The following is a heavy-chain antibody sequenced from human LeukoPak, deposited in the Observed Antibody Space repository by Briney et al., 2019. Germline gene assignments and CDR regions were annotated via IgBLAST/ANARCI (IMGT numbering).Heavy chain of an antibody. D-gene: IGHD1-14*01. CDR1: GGSISGYY. J-gene: IGHJ4*02. Sequence: PSETLSLTCTVSGGSISGYYWSWIRQPAGKGLEWIGRIYTSDIVNYNPSLMGRITMTVDTSKNQFSLKLNSVTAADTAVYYCARVARGSITHLDYWGQGTLVTVSS. V-gene: IGHV4-4*07. CDR2: IYTSDIV. CDR3: ARVARGSITHLDY.